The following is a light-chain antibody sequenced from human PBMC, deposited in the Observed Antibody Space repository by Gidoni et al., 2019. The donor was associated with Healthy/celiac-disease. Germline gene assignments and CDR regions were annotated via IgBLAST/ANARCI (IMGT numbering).Light chain of an antibody. V-gene: IGKV3-20*01. CDR2: GAS. J-gene: IGKJ1*01. CDR3: QQYGSPTT. CDR1: QSVSSSY. Sequence: EIVLMQSPGTLSLSPGERATLSCRASQSVSSSYLAWYQQKPGQAPRLLIYGASSRATGIPDRFSGSGSGTNFTLTISRLEPEDFAVYYCQQYGSPTTFGQGTKVEIK.